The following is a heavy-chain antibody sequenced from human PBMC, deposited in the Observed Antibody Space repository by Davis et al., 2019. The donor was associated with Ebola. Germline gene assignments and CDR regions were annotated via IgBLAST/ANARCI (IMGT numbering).Heavy chain of an antibody. D-gene: IGHD3-3*01. CDR3: AREGLGYYDFWSGYKGTTNWFDP. CDR1: GFTFSSYS. V-gene: IGHV3-48*04. J-gene: IGHJ5*02. CDR2: ISSSSSTI. Sequence: PGGSLRLSCAASGFTFSSYSMNWVRQAPGKGLEWVSYISSSSSTIYYADSVKGRFTISRDNAKNSLYLQMNSLRAEDTAVYYCAREGLGYYDFWSGYKGTTNWFDPWGQGTLVTVSS.